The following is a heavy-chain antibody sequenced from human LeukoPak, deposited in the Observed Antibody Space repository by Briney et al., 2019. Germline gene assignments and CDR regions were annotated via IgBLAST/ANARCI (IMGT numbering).Heavy chain of an antibody. CDR3: ARDLKTATY. CDR2: INQDGSEK. Sequence: PGGSLRLSCAASGFTLNNAWMSWVRQAPGKGLEWVANINQDGSEKYYVDSVKGRFTISRDNGKNSLYLQMNSLRAEDTAVYYCARDLKTATYWGQGTLITVSS. CDR1: GFTLNNAW. D-gene: IGHD5-24*01. V-gene: IGHV3-7*04. J-gene: IGHJ4*02.